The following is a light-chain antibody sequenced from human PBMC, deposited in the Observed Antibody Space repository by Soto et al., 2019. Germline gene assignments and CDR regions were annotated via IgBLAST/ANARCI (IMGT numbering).Light chain of an antibody. Sequence: DTVLTQSPGTLSLSPGERATLSCRASQSVNSRYIAWYQVKPGQAPRLLIYGASTRATGIPARFSGSGSGTEFTLTISRLEPEDFAVYYCQQYGSSPITFGQGTRLEIK. CDR3: QQYGSSPIT. CDR2: GAS. CDR1: QSVNSRY. V-gene: IGKV3-20*01. J-gene: IGKJ5*01.